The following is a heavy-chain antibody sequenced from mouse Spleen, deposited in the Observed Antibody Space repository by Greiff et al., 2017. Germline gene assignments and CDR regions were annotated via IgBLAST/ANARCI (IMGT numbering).Heavy chain of an antibody. V-gene: IGHV1-64*01. J-gene: IGHJ1*03. Sequence: QVQLKQPGAELVKPGASVKLSCKASGYTFTSYWMHWVKQRPGQGLEWIGMIHPNSGSTNYNEKFKSKATLTVDKSSSTAYMQLSSLTSEDSAVYYCARRRTAQSWYFDVWGTGTTVTVSS. D-gene: IGHD3-2*02. CDR1: GYTFTSYW. CDR3: ARRRTAQSWYFDV. CDR2: IHPNSGST.